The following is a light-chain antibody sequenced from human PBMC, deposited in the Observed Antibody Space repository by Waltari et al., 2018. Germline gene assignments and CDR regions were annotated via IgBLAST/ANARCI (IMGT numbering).Light chain of an antibody. CDR3: QQYDNWLGT. CDR1: QSIRSN. V-gene: IGKV3-15*01. Sequence: EIVMTQSPATLSVFPGERAPFSCRASQSIRSNLAWYQHKPGQAPRLLIYGASTRATGIPARFSGSGSGTEFTLTISSLQSEDFAVYFCQQYDNWLGTFGQGTKVEIK. CDR2: GAS. J-gene: IGKJ1*01.